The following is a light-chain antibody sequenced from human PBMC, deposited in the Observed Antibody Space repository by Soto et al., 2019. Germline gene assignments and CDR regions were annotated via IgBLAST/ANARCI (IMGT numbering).Light chain of an antibody. V-gene: IGKV3-11*01. J-gene: IGKJ1*01. Sequence: ELVLTQAPATLSLSPAERATLSCRASQSVSNYLAWYQQKPGQSPSLLIYDASNRATGIPARFSGSGSGTDFTLSISSLEPEDFAVYYCQQRYRWPETFGQGTKVDIK. CDR3: QQRYRWPET. CDR1: QSVSNY. CDR2: DAS.